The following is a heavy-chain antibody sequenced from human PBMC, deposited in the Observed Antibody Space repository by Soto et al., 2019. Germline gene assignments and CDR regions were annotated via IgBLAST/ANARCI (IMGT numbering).Heavy chain of an antibody. Sequence: LRLSCAASGFTLGDSAMHWVRQASGKGLEWVGRIKSKANSYATAYAASVKGRFTISRDDSKNTAYLQMNSLKTEDTAVYYCTHTPTWGQGTLVTVSS. CDR3: THTPT. V-gene: IGHV3-73*01. D-gene: IGHD1-1*01. CDR2: IKSKANSYAT. J-gene: IGHJ4*02. CDR1: GFTLGDSA.